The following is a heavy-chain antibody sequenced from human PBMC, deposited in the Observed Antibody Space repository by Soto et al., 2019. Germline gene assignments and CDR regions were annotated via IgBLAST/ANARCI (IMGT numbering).Heavy chain of an antibody. J-gene: IGHJ3*01. D-gene: IGHD2-21*02. CDR2: IWYEGLNI. V-gene: IGHV3-33*01. CDR1: GFTFSTYG. Sequence: QVQLVESGGGVVQPGTSLRLSCAASGFTFSTYGMHWVRQTPGKGLEWVAIIWYEGLNIYYADSVKGRFTISRDDSKNTVNLEMNSLRPGDTAVYYCARAGPYCGSDCYPWAFEFWGHGTVVTVSS. CDR3: ARAGPYCGSDCYPWAFEF.